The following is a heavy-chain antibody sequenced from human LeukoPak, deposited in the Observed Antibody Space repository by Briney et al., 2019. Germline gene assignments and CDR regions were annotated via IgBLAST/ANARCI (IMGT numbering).Heavy chain of an antibody. CDR2: ITSGSGSNV. D-gene: IGHD6-13*01. Sequence: GGSLSLSCAASGFKFNNYAMSWVRQAPGKGLEWVSAITSGSGSNVYYTDSLKGRFTISRDNSKNTLYLHMNSLRAEDTAVNYCARHGSWSFDYWGQGTLLTVSA. V-gene: IGHV3-23*01. J-gene: IGHJ4*02. CDR1: GFKFNNYA. CDR3: ARHGSWSFDY.